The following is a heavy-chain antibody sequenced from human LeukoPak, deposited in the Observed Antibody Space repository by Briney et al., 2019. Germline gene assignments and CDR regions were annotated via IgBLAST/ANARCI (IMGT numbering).Heavy chain of an antibody. J-gene: IGHJ3*02. CDR2: IKSKTDGGTT. Sequence: GGSLRLSCAASGFTFSNAWMSWVRQAPGKGLEWVGRIKSKTDGGTTDYAAPVKGRFTISRDDSKNTLYLQMNSLKNEDTAVYYCTTVLRYYYDSNAFDTWGQGTMVTVSS. D-gene: IGHD3-22*01. V-gene: IGHV3-15*01. CDR1: GFTFSNAW. CDR3: TTVLRYYYDSNAFDT.